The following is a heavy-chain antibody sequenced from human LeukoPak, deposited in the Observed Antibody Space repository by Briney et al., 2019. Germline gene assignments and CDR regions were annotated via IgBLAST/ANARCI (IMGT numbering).Heavy chain of an antibody. Sequence: GGSLRLSCAASGFSFNTYTMNWVRQAPGKGLEWVSSISSAGTYIYYGDSMRGRFTISRDNAKDSLYLQMDSLRAEDTALYYCARGSTGNYDYWGQGTLVTVSS. J-gene: IGHJ4*02. D-gene: IGHD2-8*02. CDR2: ISSAGTYI. CDR3: ARGSTGNYDY. V-gene: IGHV3-21*01. CDR1: GFSFNTYT.